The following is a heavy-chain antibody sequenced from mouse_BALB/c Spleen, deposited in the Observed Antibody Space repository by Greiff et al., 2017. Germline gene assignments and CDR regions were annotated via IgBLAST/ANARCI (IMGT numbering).Heavy chain of an antibody. CDR2: INPNNGGT. CDR1: GYTFTDYN. V-gene: IGHV1-18*01. J-gene: IGHJ2*01. Sequence: EVQLQQSGPELVKPGASVKIPCKASGYTFTDYNMDWVKQSHGKSLKWIGDINPNNGGTIYNQKFKGKATLTVDKSSSTAYMELSSLTSEDSAVYYCAVGSTIRRAFDYWGQGTTLTVSS. D-gene: IGHD2-1*01. CDR3: AVGSTIRRAFDY.